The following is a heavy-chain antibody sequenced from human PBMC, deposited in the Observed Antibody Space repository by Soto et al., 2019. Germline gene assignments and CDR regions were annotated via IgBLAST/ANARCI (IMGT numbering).Heavy chain of an antibody. V-gene: IGHV4-30-4*01. CDR1: GGSISSGDYY. Sequence: QVQLQESGPGLVKPSQTLSLTCTVSGGSISSGDYYWNWIRQPPGKGLEWIGYIYYSGSTYYNPSLQSRVTISVDTSKNQFSLKLSSVTAAATAVYYCARDSYDSSGSSGYSFDYWGQGTLVTVSS. CDR3: ARDSYDSSGSSGYSFDY. D-gene: IGHD3-22*01. CDR2: IYYSGST. J-gene: IGHJ4*02.